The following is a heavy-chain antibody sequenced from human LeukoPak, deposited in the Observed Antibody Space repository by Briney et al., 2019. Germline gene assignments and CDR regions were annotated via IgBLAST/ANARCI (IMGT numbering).Heavy chain of an antibody. D-gene: IGHD3-22*01. Sequence: ASVKVSCKASGYTFTAYYMHWVRQAPGQGLEWMGWINPNSGGTKYAQKFQGRVTMTRDTSISTAYMELSRLKSEDTAVYYCARDVLDYYDRSDYVTWGQGTLVTVSS. CDR1: GYTFTAYY. V-gene: IGHV1-2*02. J-gene: IGHJ4*02. CDR2: INPNSGGT. CDR3: ARDVLDYYDRSDYVT.